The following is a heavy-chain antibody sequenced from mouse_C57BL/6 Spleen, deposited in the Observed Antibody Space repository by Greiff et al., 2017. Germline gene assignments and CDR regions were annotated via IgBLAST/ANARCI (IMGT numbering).Heavy chain of an antibody. V-gene: IGHV2-9*01. D-gene: IGHD4-1*01. J-gene: IGHJ4*01. CDR1: GFSLTSYG. CDR2: IWGGGST. Sequence: VKLVESGPGLVAPSQSLSITCTVSGFSLTSYGVDWVRQPPGKGLEWLGVIWGGGSTNYNSALMSRLSNSNNNYKSQVFLKMNSLQTDDTAMYYCAKNGRDGRDYAMDYWGQGTSVTVSS. CDR3: AKNGRDGRDYAMDY.